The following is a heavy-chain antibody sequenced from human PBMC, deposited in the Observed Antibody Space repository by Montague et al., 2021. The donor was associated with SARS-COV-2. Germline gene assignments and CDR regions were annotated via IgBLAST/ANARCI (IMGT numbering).Heavy chain of an antibody. D-gene: IGHD3-16*02. V-gene: IGHV4-59*01. CDR1: GDSLSTNY. J-gene: IGHJ4*02. CDR2: IYNSGTT. Sequence: SETLSLTCSVSGDSLSTNYWSWIRQPPGKGLEWIGQIYNSGTTIYNPSLKSRATIFIDVSKTQFSLRLSSATATDTAVYYCARMSYDYVWVTSRYRGYCFDSWGQGTLVTVSS. CDR3: ARMSYDYVWVTSRYRGYCFDS.